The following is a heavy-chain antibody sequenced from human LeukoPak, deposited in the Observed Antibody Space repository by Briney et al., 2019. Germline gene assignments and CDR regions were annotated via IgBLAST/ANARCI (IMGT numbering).Heavy chain of an antibody. CDR1: GFTFSNLA. V-gene: IGHV3-23*01. J-gene: IGHJ4*02. Sequence: PGGSLRLSCAASGFTFSNLAMGWVRQAPGQGLEWVSVISDSGSLTYYADSVKGRFTISRDNSKNTLFLQMNSPRAEDTAVYYCAKDARRTNGWYFFDYWGQGTLVTVSS. CDR3: AKDARRTNGWYFFDY. D-gene: IGHD6-19*01. CDR2: ISDSGSLT.